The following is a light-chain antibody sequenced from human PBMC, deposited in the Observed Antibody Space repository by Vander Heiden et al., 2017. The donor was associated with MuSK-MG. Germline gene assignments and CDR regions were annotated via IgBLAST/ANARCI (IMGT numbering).Light chain of an antibody. Sequence: DIVMRPSPGTLALSLGERATINCRSSQSVLYNSNNYLAWYHQKPGRPPRLLIYWASARESGVPDRFNGSGSGTDFTLTISNLQADDVAVYYCQQYFNTLPITLGGGTKVEIK. CDR2: WAS. V-gene: IGKV4-1*01. J-gene: IGKJ4*01. CDR1: QSVLYNSNNY. CDR3: QQYFNTLPIT.